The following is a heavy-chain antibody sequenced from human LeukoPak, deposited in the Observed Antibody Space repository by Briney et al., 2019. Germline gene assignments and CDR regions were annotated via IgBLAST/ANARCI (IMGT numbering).Heavy chain of an antibody. Sequence: GGSLRLSYAASGFTFSSYSMNWVRQAPGKGLEWVSYISSSSTIYYADSVKGRFTISRDNAKNSLYLQMNSLRAEDTAVYYCARDHPRHSSSSGGDYWGQGTLVTVSS. CDR3: ARDHPRHSSSSGGDY. CDR1: GFTFSSYS. V-gene: IGHV3-48*01. D-gene: IGHD6-13*01. CDR2: ISSSSTI. J-gene: IGHJ4*02.